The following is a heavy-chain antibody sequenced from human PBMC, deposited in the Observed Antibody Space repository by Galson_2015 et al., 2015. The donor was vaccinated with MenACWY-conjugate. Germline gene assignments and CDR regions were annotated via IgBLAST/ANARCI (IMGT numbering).Heavy chain of an antibody. CDR2: IYHSGST. CDR3: ARDRTPYDSSGYYEL. Sequence: LSLTCAVSGYSISSGYYWGWIRQPPGKGLEWIGSIYHSGSTYYNPSLKSRVTISVDTSKNQFSLKLSSVTAADTAVYYCARDRTPYDSSGYYELWGQGTLVTVSS. J-gene: IGHJ4*02. CDR1: GYSISSGYY. D-gene: IGHD3-22*01. V-gene: IGHV4-38-2*02.